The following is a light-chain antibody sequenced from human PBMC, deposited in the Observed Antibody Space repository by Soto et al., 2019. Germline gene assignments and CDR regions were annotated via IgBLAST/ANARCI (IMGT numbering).Light chain of an antibody. CDR2: DAS. CDR1: QSVAYA. CDR3: QQYGPSLIT. J-gene: IGKJ5*01. V-gene: IGKV3-20*01. Sequence: NVLTQSPGTLSFFPGERGTLSCSASQSVAYALAWYQQKPGQAPRLLISDASSRAAGVPDRFSGSGSGTDFTLTISRLEPEDFAVYYCQQYGPSLITFGQGTRLEIK.